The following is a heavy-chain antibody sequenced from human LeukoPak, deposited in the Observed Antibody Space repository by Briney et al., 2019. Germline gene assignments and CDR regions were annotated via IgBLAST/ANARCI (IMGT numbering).Heavy chain of an antibody. D-gene: IGHD6-6*01. J-gene: IGHJ4*02. CDR2: IYSGGST. CDR1: GFTVSSNY. V-gene: IGHV3-53*01. Sequence: GGSLRLSCAVSGFTVSSNYMSWVRQAPGKGLEWVSVIYSGGSTYYADSVKGRFTISRDNSKNTLYLQMNSLRAEDTAVYYCARTPSSAGYFDYWGQGTLVTVSS. CDR3: ARTPSSAGYFDY.